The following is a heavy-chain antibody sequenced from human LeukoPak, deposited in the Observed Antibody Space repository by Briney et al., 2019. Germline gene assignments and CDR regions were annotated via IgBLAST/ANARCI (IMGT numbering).Heavy chain of an antibody. CDR3: ARTRRGGYSGYDLGGDY. Sequence: GASVKVSCKASGGTFSSYAIGWVRQAPGQGLEWMGGFIPIFGTANYAQKFQGRVTITTDESTSTAYMELSSLRSEETAVYYCARTRRGGYSGYDLGGDYWGQGTLVTVSS. V-gene: IGHV1-69*05. J-gene: IGHJ4*02. CDR1: GGTFSSYA. D-gene: IGHD5-12*01. CDR2: FIPIFGTA.